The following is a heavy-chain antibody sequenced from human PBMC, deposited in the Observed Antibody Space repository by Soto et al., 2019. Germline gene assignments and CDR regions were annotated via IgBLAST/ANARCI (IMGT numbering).Heavy chain of an antibody. CDR2: IYYSGST. CDR1: GGSISSSSYY. V-gene: IGHV4-39*01. CDR3: ARALGSGSYWYYYYYMEV. D-gene: IGHD3-10*01. Sequence: PSETLSLTCTVSGGSISSSSYYWGWIRQPPGKGLEWIGSIYYSGSTYYNPSLKSRVTISVDTSKNQFSLKLSSVTAADTAVYYFARALGSGSYWYYYYYMEVWGKGTTVTVSS. J-gene: IGHJ6*03.